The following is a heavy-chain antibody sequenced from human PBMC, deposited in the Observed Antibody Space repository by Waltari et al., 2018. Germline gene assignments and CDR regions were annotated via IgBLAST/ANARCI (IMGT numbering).Heavy chain of an antibody. V-gene: IGHV3-23*01. Sequence: ELQLLEFGGGLVQPGRSLRLSCAASGFTFRSYAMSWVRQAPGKGLDWVSGISGSGGSTYYADSVKGRFTISRDNSKNTLYLQMNTLRAEDTAVYYCAKEREQPSSYYYYYGLDVWGRGTTVTVSS. CDR3: AKEREQPSSYYYYYGLDV. D-gene: IGHD1-26*01. CDR2: ISGSGGST. J-gene: IGHJ6*02. CDR1: GFTFRSYA.